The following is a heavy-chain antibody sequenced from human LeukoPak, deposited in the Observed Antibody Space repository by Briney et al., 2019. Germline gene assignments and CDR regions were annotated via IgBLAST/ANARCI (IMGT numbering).Heavy chain of an antibody. Sequence: PSETLSLTCTVSGGSISSYYWSWIRQPPGKGLEWIGYIYYSGSTNYNPSLKSRVTISVDTSKNQFSLKLSSVTAADTAVYYCARNGRMSSGYYYVFRHYYYMDVWGKGTTVTVSS. V-gene: IGHV4-59*01. CDR1: GGSISSYY. CDR3: ARNGRMSSGYYYVFRHYYYMDV. D-gene: IGHD3-22*01. J-gene: IGHJ6*03. CDR2: IYYSGST.